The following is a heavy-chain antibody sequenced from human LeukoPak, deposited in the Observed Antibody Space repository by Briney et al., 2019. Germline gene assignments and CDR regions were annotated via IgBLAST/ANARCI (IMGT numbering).Heavy chain of an antibody. Sequence: GGSLRLSCAASGSTFSSYAMSWVRQAPGKGLEWVSGISASGRSTYYADSVEGRFSISRDNSDNTVYLQMNSPTAEDTAVYYCAKESGGGYSYGGSVDYWGQGTLVTVSS. CDR2: ISASGRST. D-gene: IGHD5-18*01. V-gene: IGHV3-23*01. CDR1: GSTFSSYA. J-gene: IGHJ4*02. CDR3: AKESGGGYSYGGSVDY.